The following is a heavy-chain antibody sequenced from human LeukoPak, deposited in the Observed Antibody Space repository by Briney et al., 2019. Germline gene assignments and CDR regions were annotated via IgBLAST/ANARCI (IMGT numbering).Heavy chain of an antibody. CDR2: IIPSFSTA. Sequence: ASVKVSCKVSGYTFTSYGISWVRQAPGQGLEWMGGIIPSFSTADYAQKFQGRVTISADESAKTVYMDLTDLRSEDTALYYCARDLGRRWLTPLDYWGQGTLVTVSS. J-gene: IGHJ4*02. CDR1: GYTFTSYG. V-gene: IGHV1-69*13. D-gene: IGHD4-23*01. CDR3: ARDLGRRWLTPLDY.